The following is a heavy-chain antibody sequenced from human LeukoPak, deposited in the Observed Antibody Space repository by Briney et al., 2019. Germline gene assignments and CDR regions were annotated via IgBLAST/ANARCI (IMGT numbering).Heavy chain of an antibody. CDR3: TTAPTMIVVVRAIDAFDI. CDR1: GFTFSDYY. J-gene: IGHJ3*02. V-gene: IGHV3-11*01. CDR2: ISSSGSTI. D-gene: IGHD3-22*01. Sequence: GGSLRLSCEVSGFTFSDYYMSWIRQAPGKGLEWLSFISSSGSTIYYADSVKGRFTISRDNAKNSLYLQMNSLKTEDTAVYYCTTAPTMIVVVRAIDAFDIWGQGTMVTVSS.